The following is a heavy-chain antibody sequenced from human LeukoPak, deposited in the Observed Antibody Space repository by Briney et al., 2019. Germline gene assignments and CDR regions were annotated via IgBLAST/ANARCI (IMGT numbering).Heavy chain of an antibody. CDR1: GYTFTSYG. J-gene: IGHJ5*02. Sequence: ASVKVSCKASGYTFTSYGISWVRQAPGQGLEWMGWISAYNGNTNYAQKLRGRVTMTTDTSTSTAYMELRSLRSDDTAVYYCARHRSYDILTGYYGDWFDPWGQGTLVTVSS. V-gene: IGHV1-18*01. CDR3: ARHRSYDILTGYYGDWFDP. D-gene: IGHD3-9*01. CDR2: ISAYNGNT.